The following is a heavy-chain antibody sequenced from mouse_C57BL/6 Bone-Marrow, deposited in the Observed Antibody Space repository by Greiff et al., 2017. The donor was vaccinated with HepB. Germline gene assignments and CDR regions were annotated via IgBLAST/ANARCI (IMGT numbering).Heavy chain of an antibody. D-gene: IGHD2-3*01. CDR1: GYTFTDYY. V-gene: IGHV1-19*01. CDR3: ARGYDGYYRAMDY. CDR2: INPYNGGT. J-gene: IGHJ4*01. Sequence: VQLKQSGPVLVKPGASVKMSCKASGYTFTDYYMNWVKQSHGKSLEWIGVINPYNGGTSYNQKFKGKATLTVDKSSSTAYMELNSLTSEDSAVYYCARGYDGYYRAMDYWGQGTSVTVSS.